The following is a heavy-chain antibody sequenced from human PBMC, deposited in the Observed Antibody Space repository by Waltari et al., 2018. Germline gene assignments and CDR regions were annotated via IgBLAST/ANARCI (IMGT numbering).Heavy chain of an antibody. Sequence: EEHLLESGGGLAQPGGSLRLSCAASGFNFISSARSWVRQAPGKCLAWVSGISGRGVITKYADSVNGRFTVSRDNSKNTVFLHLNSLRAEDTAIYYCARHLYSIDYLELAKWGQGTLVTVSS. D-gene: IGHD3-22*01. CDR3: ARHLYSIDYLELAK. V-gene: IGHV3-23*01. J-gene: IGHJ4*02. CDR1: GFNFISSA. CDR2: ISGRGVIT.